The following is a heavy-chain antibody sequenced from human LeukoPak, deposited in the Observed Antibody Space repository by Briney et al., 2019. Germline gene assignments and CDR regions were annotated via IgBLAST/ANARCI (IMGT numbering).Heavy chain of an antibody. J-gene: IGHJ4*02. D-gene: IGHD3-22*01. CDR2: INPSGGST. CDR1: GYTFTSYY. V-gene: IGHV1-46*01. CDR3: ARENSAYYYDSSGYQLDY. Sequence: ASVKVSCKASGYTFTSYYMHWVRQAPGQGLEWMGIINPSGGSTSYAQKFQGRVTMTRDTSTSTVYMELSSLRSEDTAVYYCARENSAYYYDSSGYQLDYWGQGTLVTVPS.